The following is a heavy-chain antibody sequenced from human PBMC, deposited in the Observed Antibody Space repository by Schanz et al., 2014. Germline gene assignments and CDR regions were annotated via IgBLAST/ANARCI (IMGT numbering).Heavy chain of an antibody. CDR3: AGAFDSSGYYFDY. V-gene: IGHV1-8*01. D-gene: IGHD3-22*01. J-gene: IGHJ4*02. CDR2: MNPNSGNP. Sequence: QVQLVQSGAEVKKPGASVKVSCKASGYTFTSYDINWVRQAPGQGLEWLGWMNPNSGNPGFAQKFRGRVTMTRNTSMSTAYIELHILTSEDTAVYYCAGAFDSSGYYFDYWGQGTLVTVSS. CDR1: GYTFTSYD.